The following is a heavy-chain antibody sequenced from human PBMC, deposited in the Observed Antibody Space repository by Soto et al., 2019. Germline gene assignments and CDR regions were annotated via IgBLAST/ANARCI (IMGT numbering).Heavy chain of an antibody. V-gene: IGHV4-30-4*01. Sequence: SETLSLTCSVSGGSISSGDYYWSWIRQPPGKGLEWIGYIYYSGCTYYNPSLKSRVTISVDTSKKQFSLKLNSVTAADTAVYYCARDPLYFGEIGYFDYWGQGALVTVSS. CDR1: GGSISSGDYY. J-gene: IGHJ4*02. CDR2: IYYSGCT. CDR3: ARDPLYFGEIGYFDY. D-gene: IGHD3-10*01.